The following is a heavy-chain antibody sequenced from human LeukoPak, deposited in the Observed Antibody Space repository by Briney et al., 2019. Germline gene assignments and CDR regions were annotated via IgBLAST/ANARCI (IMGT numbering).Heavy chain of an antibody. J-gene: IGHJ4*02. CDR3: AKAVANHHFDY. V-gene: IGHV3-33*06. CDR2: IWYDGSNK. Sequence: GGSLTLSCAASGFTFSSYGMHWVRQAPGMGLEWVAVIWYDGSNKYYADSVKGRFTISRDNSKNTLYLQMNSLRAEDTAVYYCAKAVANHHFDYWGQGTLVTVSS. CDR1: GFTFSSYG. D-gene: IGHD5-12*01.